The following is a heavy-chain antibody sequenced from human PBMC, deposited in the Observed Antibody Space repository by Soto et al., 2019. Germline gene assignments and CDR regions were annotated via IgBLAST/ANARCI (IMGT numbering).Heavy chain of an antibody. CDR3: AKQYFKGPIDY. Sequence: GGSLRLSCAASGFTFSSYGMHWVRQAPGKGLEWVAVISYDGSNKYYADSVKGRFTISRDNSKNTLYLQMNSLRAEDTAVYYCAKQYFKGPIDYWGQGTLVTVSS. V-gene: IGHV3-30*18. J-gene: IGHJ4*02. D-gene: IGHD3-10*01. CDR1: GFTFSSYG. CDR2: ISYDGSNK.